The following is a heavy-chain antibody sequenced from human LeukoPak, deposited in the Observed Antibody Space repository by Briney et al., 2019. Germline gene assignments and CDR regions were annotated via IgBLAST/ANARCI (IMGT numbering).Heavy chain of an antibody. Sequence: SETLSLTCTVSGGSISSGSYYWSWIRQPAGKGLEWIGRIYTSGSTNYNPSLKSRVTISVGTSKNQFSLKLSSVTAADTAVYYCARDFEYSSSSTWGQGTLVTVSS. D-gene: IGHD6-6*01. CDR3: ARDFEYSSSST. V-gene: IGHV4-61*02. CDR1: GGSISSGSYY. CDR2: IYTSGST. J-gene: IGHJ5*02.